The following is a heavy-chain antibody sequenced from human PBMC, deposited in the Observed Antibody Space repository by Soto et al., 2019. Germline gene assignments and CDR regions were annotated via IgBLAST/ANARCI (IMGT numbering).Heavy chain of an antibody. CDR2: IYSGGST. Sequence: GGSLRLSCAASGFTFSNYVMHWVRQAPGKGLEWVSVIYSGGSTYYADSVKGRFTISRDNSKNTLYLQMNSLRAEDTAVYYCARDVRELRNWGQGTLVTVSS. V-gene: IGHV3-53*01. J-gene: IGHJ4*02. CDR1: GFTFSNYV. D-gene: IGHD1-26*01. CDR3: ARDVRELRN.